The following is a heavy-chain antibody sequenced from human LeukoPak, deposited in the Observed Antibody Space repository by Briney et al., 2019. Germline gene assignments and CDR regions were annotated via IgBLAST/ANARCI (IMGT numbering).Heavy chain of an antibody. D-gene: IGHD3-16*02. J-gene: IGHJ4*02. Sequence: ASVKVSCKASGYTFTGYYMHWVRQAPGQGLEWMGWINPNSGGAKYAQRFQGRVTVTRDTSNTTAYMELSRLTSDDTAVYYCARGGPVITFGVLLVPGLDYWGQGTLGSVSS. V-gene: IGHV1-2*02. CDR2: INPNSGGA. CDR3: ARGGPVITFGVLLVPGLDY. CDR1: GYTFTGYY.